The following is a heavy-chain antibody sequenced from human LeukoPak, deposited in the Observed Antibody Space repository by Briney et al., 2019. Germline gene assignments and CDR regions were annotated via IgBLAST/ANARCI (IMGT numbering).Heavy chain of an antibody. V-gene: IGHV3-48*03. CDR2: ISSSGSTI. D-gene: IGHD1-1*01. CDR1: GFTFSNYE. CDR3: AREGDNWNDFDY. Sequence: GGSLRLSCAASGFTFSNYEINWVRQAPGKGLEGVSYISSSGSTIYYADSVKGRFTISRDNAKKSLYLQMNSLRAEDTAVYYCAREGDNWNDFDYWGQGTLVTVAS. J-gene: IGHJ4*02.